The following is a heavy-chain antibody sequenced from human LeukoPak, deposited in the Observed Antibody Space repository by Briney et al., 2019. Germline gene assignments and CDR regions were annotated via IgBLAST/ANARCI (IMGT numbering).Heavy chain of an antibody. CDR1: GYTFTGYY. CDR2: INPNSGGT. J-gene: IGHJ4*02. V-gene: IGHV1-2*02. CDR3: ARDLMTTVTSSPH. Sequence: ASVKVSCKASGYTFTGYYMHWVRQAPGQGLEWMGWINPNSGGTNYAQKFQGRVTMTRDTSISTAYMELSRLRSDDTAVYYCARDLMTTVTSSPHWGQGTLVAVSS. D-gene: IGHD4-17*01.